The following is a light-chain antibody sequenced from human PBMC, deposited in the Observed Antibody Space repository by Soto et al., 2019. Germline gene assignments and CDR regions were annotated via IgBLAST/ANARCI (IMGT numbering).Light chain of an antibody. CDR2: GAS. Sequence: PGERATLSCRASQSVNLNYLAWYQQKPGQAPRLLIYGASSRATGIPDRFSGSGSGTEFTLTVSRLEPEDFAVYYCQQYCRSPFTFGPGTKVYIK. J-gene: IGKJ3*01. CDR1: QSVNLNY. CDR3: QQYCRSPFT. V-gene: IGKV3-20*01.